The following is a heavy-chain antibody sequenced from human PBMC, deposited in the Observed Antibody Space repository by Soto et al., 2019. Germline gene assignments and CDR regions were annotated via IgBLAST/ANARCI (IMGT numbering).Heavy chain of an antibody. J-gene: IGHJ4*02. CDR3: AKFRTVGATTFDY. V-gene: IGHV3-30*18. Sequence: GGSLRLSCAASGFTFSSYGMHWVRQAPGKGLEWVAAISYDGRNKYYADSVKGRFTISRDNSKNTLYLQMNSLRAEDTAVYYCAKFRTVGATTFDYWGQGTLVTVSS. CDR2: ISYDGRNK. D-gene: IGHD1-26*01. CDR1: GFTFSSYG.